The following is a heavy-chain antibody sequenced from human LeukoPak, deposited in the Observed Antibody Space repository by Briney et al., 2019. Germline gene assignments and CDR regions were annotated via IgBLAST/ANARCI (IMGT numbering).Heavy chain of an antibody. V-gene: IGHV3-11*01. J-gene: IGHJ4*02. CDR1: GFTFSDYY. CDR2: ISSSGSTI. CDR3: ARTASYDSSGYDDDY. D-gene: IGHD3-22*01. Sequence: PGGSLRLSCAASGFTFSDYYMSWIRQAPGQGLEWVSYISSSGSTIYYADSVKGRFTISRDNAKNSLYLQMNSLRAEDTAVYYCARTASYDSSGYDDDYWGQGTLVTVSS.